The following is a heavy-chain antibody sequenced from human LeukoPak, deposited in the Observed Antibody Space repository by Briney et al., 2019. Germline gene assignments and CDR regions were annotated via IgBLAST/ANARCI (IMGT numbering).Heavy chain of an antibody. CDR2: IIPIFGTA. CDR1: GGTFSSYA. CDR3: AREGGVDYYDSSGYYPFDY. D-gene: IGHD3-22*01. V-gene: IGHV1-69*13. Sequence: SVKVSCKASGGTFSSYAISWVRQAPGQGLEWMGGIIPIFGTANYAQKFQGRVTITADESTSTAYMELSSLRSEDTAVYYCAREGGVDYYDSSGYYPFDYWGQGTLVIVSS. J-gene: IGHJ4*02.